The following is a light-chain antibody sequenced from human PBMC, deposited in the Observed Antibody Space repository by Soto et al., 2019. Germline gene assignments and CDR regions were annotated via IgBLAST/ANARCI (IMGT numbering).Light chain of an antibody. CDR2: EVS. J-gene: IGLJ2*01. CDR1: SSDVGGYDY. Sequence: QSALTQPRSVSGSPGQSVTISCTGTSSDVGGYDYVSWYQQHPGKVPKLMLYEVSKRPSGVPDRFSGSKSGNTASLTVSGLQAEDEADYYCSSYAGSKNLVFGGGTQLTVL. CDR3: SSYAGSKNLV. V-gene: IGLV2-8*01.